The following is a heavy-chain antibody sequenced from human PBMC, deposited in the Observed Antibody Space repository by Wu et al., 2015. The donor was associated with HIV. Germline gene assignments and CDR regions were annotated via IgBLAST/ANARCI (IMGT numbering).Heavy chain of an antibody. Sequence: QVQLVQSGAEVKKPGSSVKVSCKASGGTFSSYAFSWVRQAPGRGLEWMGRIIPISGTTNYAQKFQGRVTITADESTSTAYMKLNSLTFEDTAVYYCARGGYSGYDWYYGMDVWGQGTTVTVSS. CDR1: GGTFSSYA. V-gene: IGHV1-69*13. CDR2: IIPISGTT. J-gene: IGHJ6*02. D-gene: IGHD5-12*01. CDR3: ARGGYSGYDWYYGMDV.